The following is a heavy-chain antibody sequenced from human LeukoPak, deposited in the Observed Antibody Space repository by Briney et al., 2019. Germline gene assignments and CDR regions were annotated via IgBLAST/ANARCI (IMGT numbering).Heavy chain of an antibody. V-gene: IGHV4-39*01. D-gene: IGHD6-19*01. CDR3: AGPTAVAGTFDY. J-gene: IGHJ4*02. CDR1: GGSISSSSYY. Sequence: SETLSLTCTVSGGSISSSSYYWGWIRQPPGKGLEWIGSIYYSGSTYYNPSLKSRVTISVDTSKNQFSLKLSSVTAADTAVYYCAGPTAVAGTFDYWGQGTLVTVSS. CDR2: IYYSGST.